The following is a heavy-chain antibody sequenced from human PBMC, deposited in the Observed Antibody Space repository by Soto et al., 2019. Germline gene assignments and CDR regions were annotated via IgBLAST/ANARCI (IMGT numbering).Heavy chain of an antibody. CDR1: GFAFSSYA. J-gene: IGHJ6*02. CDR3: ARDGRVVDTGSDV. CDR2: ISYDGSNK. D-gene: IGHD2-21*01. V-gene: IGHV3-30-3*01. Sequence: QVQLVESGGGVVQPGRSLRLSCAASGFAFSSYAMHWVRQAPGKGLERVEVISYDGSNKYYADSVKGQFTTSRDNSKHTLYLQMNIVSADDTAVYGCARDGRVVDTGSDVSGQWTMVTFSS.